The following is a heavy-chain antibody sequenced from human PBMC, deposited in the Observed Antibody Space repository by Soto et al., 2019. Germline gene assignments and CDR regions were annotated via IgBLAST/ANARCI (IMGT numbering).Heavy chain of an antibody. CDR3: ARGGRGYSYGSFDY. CDR1: GGSFSGYY. Sequence: PSETLSLTCAVYGGSFSGYYWSWIRQPPGEGLEWIGEINHSGSTNYNPSLKSRVTISVDTSKNQFSLKLSSVTAADTAVYYCARGGRGYSYGSFDYWGQGTLVTVSS. CDR2: INHSGST. J-gene: IGHJ4*02. V-gene: IGHV4-34*01. D-gene: IGHD5-18*01.